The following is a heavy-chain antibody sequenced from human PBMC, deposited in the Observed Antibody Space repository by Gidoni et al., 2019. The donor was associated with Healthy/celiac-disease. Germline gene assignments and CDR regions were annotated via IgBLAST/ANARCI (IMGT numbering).Heavy chain of an antibody. D-gene: IGHD3-3*01. J-gene: IGHJ6*02. V-gene: IGHV4-61*02. Sequence: QVQLQESGQGLVKPSQTLSLTGTVSGGSISSGSSYWRWIRQPAGKGLEWIGRIYTSGSTNYNTSLKSRVTISLDTSKNQFSLKLSSVTAADTAVYYCARELYDDFWSGYYGPYYGMDVWGQGTTVTVSS. CDR2: IYTSGST. CDR3: ARELYDDFWSGYYGPYYGMDV. CDR1: GGSISSGSSY.